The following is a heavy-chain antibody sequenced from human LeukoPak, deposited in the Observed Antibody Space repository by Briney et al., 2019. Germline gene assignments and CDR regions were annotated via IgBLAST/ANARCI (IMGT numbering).Heavy chain of an antibody. Sequence: PSETLSLTCTVSGYSISSGDDWVWIRPPPGKGLEWIGSVYHSGSTYFNPSLKSRLAMSVDTSNNHLSLRLTSLTCADTAIYSCARNCSTTYVGIKINLFDSWGQGTLVAVSS. CDR3: ARNCSTTYVGIKINLFDS. V-gene: IGHV4-38-2*02. CDR1: GYSISSGDD. CDR2: VYHSGST. D-gene: IGHD2-2*01. J-gene: IGHJ5*01.